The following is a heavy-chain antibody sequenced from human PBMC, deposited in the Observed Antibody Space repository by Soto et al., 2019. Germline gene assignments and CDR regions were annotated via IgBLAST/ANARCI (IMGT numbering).Heavy chain of an antibody. J-gene: IGHJ4*02. Sequence: QVQLQESGPGLVKSSQTLSLTCTVSGGSISSGDYYWSWIRQPPGKGLEWIGYIYYSGSTYYNPSLKSRVTISVDTSKNQFSLKLSSVTAADSAVYYCARNDYGDQKPPFPDYWGQGTLVTVSS. V-gene: IGHV4-30-4*01. CDR2: IYYSGST. D-gene: IGHD4-17*01. CDR3: ARNDYGDQKPPFPDY. CDR1: GGSISSGDYY.